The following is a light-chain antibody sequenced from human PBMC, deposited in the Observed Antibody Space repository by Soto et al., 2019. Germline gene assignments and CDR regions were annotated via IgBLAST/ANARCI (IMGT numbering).Light chain of an antibody. CDR2: DVS. J-gene: IGLJ2*01. Sequence: QSALTQPASVSGSPGQSITISCTGSSSDVGGYTYVSWYQQHPGKAPKLMIYDVSSRPSGVSNRFSGSKSGNTASLTISGLQSEDEADYYCSSYTSSTLGVLFGGGTKLTVL. CDR3: SSYTSSTLGVL. V-gene: IGLV2-14*01. CDR1: SSDVGGYTY.